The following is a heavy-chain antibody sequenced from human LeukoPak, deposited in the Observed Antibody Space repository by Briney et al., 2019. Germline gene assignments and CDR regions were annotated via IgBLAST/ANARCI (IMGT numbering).Heavy chain of an antibody. CDR3: ARESGYSSSWYTLDYYYYYYYYMDV. D-gene: IGHD6-13*01. CDR1: GFTFSSYS. J-gene: IGHJ6*03. V-gene: IGHV3-21*01. Sequence: GGSLRLSCAASGFTFSSYSMNWVRQAPGKGLEWASSISSSSSYIYYADSVKGRFTISRDNAKNSLYLQMNSLRAEDTAVYYCARESGYSSSWYTLDYYYYYYYYMDVWGKGTTVTVSS. CDR2: ISSSSSYI.